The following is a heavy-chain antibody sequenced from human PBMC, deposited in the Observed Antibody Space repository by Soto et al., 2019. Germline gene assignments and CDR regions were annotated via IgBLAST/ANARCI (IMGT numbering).Heavy chain of an antibody. D-gene: IGHD3-3*01. CDR3: ARVGHDFYDFWSGYLFYFDY. J-gene: IGHJ4*02. CDR2: IYYSGST. Sequence: NPSETLSLTCTVSGGSISSYYWSWIRQPPGKGLEWIGYIYYSGSTNYNPSLKSRVTISVDTSKNQFSLKLSSVTAADTAVYYCARVGHDFYDFWSGYLFYFDYWGQGTLVTVSS. CDR1: GGSISSYY. V-gene: IGHV4-59*01.